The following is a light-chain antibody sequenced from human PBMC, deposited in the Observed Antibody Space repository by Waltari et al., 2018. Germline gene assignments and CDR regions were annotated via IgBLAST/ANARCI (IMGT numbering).Light chain of an antibody. CDR2: KVN. CDR1: SSDVGFSDF. CDR3: SSYTRRSYWV. V-gene: IGLV2-14*01. J-gene: IGLJ3*02. Sequence: QSALTQPASVSGSPGQSLTISCPGTSSDVGFSDFVSWFQQHPGKAPKVMIYKVNNRPSGVSNRFSGSKSANTASLTISGLQAEDEADYYCSSYTRRSYWVFGGGTQLTVL.